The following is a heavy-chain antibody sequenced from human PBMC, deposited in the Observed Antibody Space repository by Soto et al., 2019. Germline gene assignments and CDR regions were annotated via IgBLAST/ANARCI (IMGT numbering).Heavy chain of an antibody. D-gene: IGHD3-3*01. J-gene: IGHJ6*02. V-gene: IGHV1-18*01. CDR3: ARDDLDYDFWSGYRDLYGMDV. Sequence: ASVKVSCKASGYTFTSYGISWVRQAPGQGLEWMGWISAYNGNTNYAQKLQGRVTMTTDTSTSTAYMELRSPRSDDTAVYYCARDDLDYDFWSGYRDLYGMDVWGQGTTVTVSS. CDR1: GYTFTSYG. CDR2: ISAYNGNT.